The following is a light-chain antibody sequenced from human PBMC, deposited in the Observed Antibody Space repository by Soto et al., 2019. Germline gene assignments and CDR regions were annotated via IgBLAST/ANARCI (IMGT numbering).Light chain of an antibody. Sequence: IQMTQSPSSLSASVGDTVTITCRASQSINNYLNWYQQKPGKAPKLLIYAASSLQSGVPSRFSGSASGTDFTLTISSLQPEDFATYYCLQDNNFPRAFGQGTKVDIK. CDR3: LQDNNFPRA. CDR1: QSINNY. J-gene: IGKJ1*01. CDR2: AAS. V-gene: IGKV1-6*01.